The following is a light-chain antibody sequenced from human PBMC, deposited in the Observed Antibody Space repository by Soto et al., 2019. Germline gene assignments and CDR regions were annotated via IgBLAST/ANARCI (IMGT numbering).Light chain of an antibody. CDR2: GAS. CDR3: QQYKDWTGGT. V-gene: IGKV3-15*01. CDR1: QYVTTN. J-gene: IGKJ1*01. Sequence: EVVKTQSPATLSVSPGERATLSCRASQYVTTNVAWYQQRPGQAPRLLIYGASTRATGIPAMFSGSGSGRDFKLTISSLQSEDFAVYYCQQYKDWTGGTFGQGTKVEIK.